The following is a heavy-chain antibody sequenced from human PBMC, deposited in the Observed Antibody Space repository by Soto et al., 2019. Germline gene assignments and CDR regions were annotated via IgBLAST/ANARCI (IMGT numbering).Heavy chain of an antibody. Sequence: SETLSLTCTVSGGSISSYYWSWIRQPPGKGLEWIGYIYYSGSTNYNPSLKSRVTISVDTSKNQFSLKLSSVTAVDTAVYYCARAVPAAAGINWFDPWGQGTLVTVSS. CDR2: IYYSGST. J-gene: IGHJ5*02. CDR3: ARAVPAAAGINWFDP. D-gene: IGHD6-13*01. CDR1: GGSISSYY. V-gene: IGHV4-59*01.